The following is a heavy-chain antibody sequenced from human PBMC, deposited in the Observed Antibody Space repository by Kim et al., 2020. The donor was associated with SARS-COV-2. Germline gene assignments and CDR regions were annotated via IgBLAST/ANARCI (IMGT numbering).Heavy chain of an antibody. CDR3: ARRLGYSSGWPFDY. J-gene: IGHJ4*02. D-gene: IGHD6-19*01. V-gene: IGHV1-46*01. Sequence: AKKFQDTVTMTRDTSTSTVYMGLRSLRSADTAVYYCARRLGYSSGWPFDYWGQGTLVTVSS.